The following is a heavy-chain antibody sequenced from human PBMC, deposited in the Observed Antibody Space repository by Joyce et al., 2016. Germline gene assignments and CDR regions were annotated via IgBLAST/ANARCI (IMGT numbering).Heavy chain of an antibody. Sequence: DSVKGRFTISRDNAKDSLYLDMRSLIAEDTAVYFCAREADLWSSLYDPFDVWGQGTMVTVSS. D-gene: IGHD3-3*01. CDR3: AREADLWSSLYDPFDV. J-gene: IGHJ3*01. V-gene: IGHV3-21*01.